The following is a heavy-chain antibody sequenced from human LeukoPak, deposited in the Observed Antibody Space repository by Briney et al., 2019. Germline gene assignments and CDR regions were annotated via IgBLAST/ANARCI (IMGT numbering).Heavy chain of an antibody. CDR1: GFTFSSYA. J-gene: IGHJ4*02. V-gene: IGHV3-23*01. CDR3: ANSYYYDSSGYIPLDY. CDR2: ISGSGGST. D-gene: IGHD3-22*01. Sequence: GGSLRLSCAASGFTFSSYAMSWVRQAPGKGLEWVSAISGSGGSTYYADSVKGRFTISRDNSKNTLYLQMKSLRAEDTAVYYCANSYYYDSSGYIPLDYWGQGTLVTVSS.